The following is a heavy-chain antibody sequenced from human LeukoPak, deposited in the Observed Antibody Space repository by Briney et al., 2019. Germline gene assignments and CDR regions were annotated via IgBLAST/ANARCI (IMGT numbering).Heavy chain of an antibody. CDR3: ARMVASTSIDP. J-gene: IGHJ5*02. Sequence: SETLSLTCTVSGYSINSGYFWGWVRQPPGKGPEWIGSIFHTGDVYYNPSLRSRVTLSIDTSRNQVSLKVTSVTAADTALYYCARMVASTSIDPWGQGILVTVSS. CDR2: IFHTGDV. V-gene: IGHV4-38-2*02. D-gene: IGHD2-15*01. CDR1: GYSINSGYF.